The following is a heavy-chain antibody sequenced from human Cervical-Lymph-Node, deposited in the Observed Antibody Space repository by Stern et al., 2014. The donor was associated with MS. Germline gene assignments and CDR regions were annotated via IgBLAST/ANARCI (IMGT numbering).Heavy chain of an antibody. D-gene: IGHD6-13*01. CDR3: ALSSETSDRWYSLGYDL. CDR2: IFPVVGTP. Sequence: QVQLVQSGAEVTKPGSSVKVSCKASGGTFSKFPSSWVRQAPGQGLEWMGWIFPVVGTPTYAQEFRGRVTLTADVSTSTVYMELSSLRSDDTAVYYCALSSETSDRWYSLGYDLWGQGTLVTVSS. J-gene: IGHJ5*02. V-gene: IGHV1-69*01. CDR1: GGTFSKFP.